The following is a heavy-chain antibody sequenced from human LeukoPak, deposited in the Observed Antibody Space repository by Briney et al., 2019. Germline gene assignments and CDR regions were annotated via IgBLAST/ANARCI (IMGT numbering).Heavy chain of an antibody. J-gene: IGHJ3*02. CDR2: ISSSGGST. CDR3: AKDKAYSYGYYTSENHDAFDI. D-gene: IGHD5-18*01. CDR1: RFTFSSYS. V-gene: IGHV3-23*01. Sequence: GGSLRLSCAASRFTFSSYSRGWVGQAPGKGLEWVSAISSSGGSTSYADSVKGRSTTSRDNSKTTLYLQMNSLRAEDTGVYYRAKDKAYSYGYYTSENHDAFDIWGQGTMVTVSS.